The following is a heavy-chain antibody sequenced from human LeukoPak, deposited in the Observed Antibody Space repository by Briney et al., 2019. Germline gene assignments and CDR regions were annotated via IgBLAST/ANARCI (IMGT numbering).Heavy chain of an antibody. CDR2: IYTSGST. V-gene: IGHV4-4*07. CDR1: GGSISSYY. Sequence: PSETLSLTCTVSGGSISSYYWSWIRQPAGKGLEWIGRIYTSGSTNYNPSLKSRVTISVDTSKNQFSLKLSSVTAADTAVYYCARDSYGDFIYYYYYMDVWGKGTTVTVSS. CDR3: ARDSYGDFIYYYYYMDV. J-gene: IGHJ6*03. D-gene: IGHD4-17*01.